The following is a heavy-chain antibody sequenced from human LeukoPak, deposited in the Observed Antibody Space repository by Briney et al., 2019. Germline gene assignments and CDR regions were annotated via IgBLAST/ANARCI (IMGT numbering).Heavy chain of an antibody. CDR1: GFSVSNNY. CDR3: VREETGFDR. Sequence: GGSLRLSCAVSGFSVSNNYMDWVRQAPGEGLEWVAVIYSGGSTYYRDSVKGRFTISRDDSKNTLYLQMNRLRAEDTAIYFCVREETGFDRWGQGTVVTVSS. J-gene: IGHJ5*02. V-gene: IGHV3-53*01. CDR2: IYSGGST.